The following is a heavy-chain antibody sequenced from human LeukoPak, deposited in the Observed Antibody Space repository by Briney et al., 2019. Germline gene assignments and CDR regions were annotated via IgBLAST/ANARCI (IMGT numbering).Heavy chain of an antibody. CDR1: GFTFSDYW. J-gene: IGHJ6*02. CDR2: INTDGSIT. Sequence: GGSLRLSCAASGFTFSDYWIHWVRQAPGKGLVWVSRINTDGSITNYADSVKGRFSISRDNAKNTLYLQMNSLRAEDTALYHCARNNGMDVWGQGTTVIVSS. V-gene: IGHV3-74*01. CDR3: ARNNGMDV.